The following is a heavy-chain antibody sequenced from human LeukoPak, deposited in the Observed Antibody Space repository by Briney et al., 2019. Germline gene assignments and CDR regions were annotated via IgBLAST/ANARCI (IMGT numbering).Heavy chain of an antibody. D-gene: IGHD3-22*01. CDR2: IYTSGST. Sequence: SETLSLTCTVSGGSISSYYWSWIRQPAGKGLEWIGRIYTSGSTNYNPSLKSRVTMSVDTSKNQFSLKLSSVTAADTAVYYCARATDVGDYDSSGYYPRGYWFDPWGQGTLVTVSS. CDR3: ARATDVGDYDSSGYYPRGYWFDP. V-gene: IGHV4-4*07. CDR1: GGSISSYY. J-gene: IGHJ5*02.